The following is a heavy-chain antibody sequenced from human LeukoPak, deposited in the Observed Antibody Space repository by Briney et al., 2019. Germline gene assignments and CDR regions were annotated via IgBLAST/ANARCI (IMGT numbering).Heavy chain of an antibody. CDR3: VRDGEGVAISVNYWFDP. V-gene: IGHV1-8*01. D-gene: IGHD3-10*01. CDR2: MNPNNGNT. CDR1: GFTFTSYD. J-gene: IGHJ5*02. Sequence: ASVKVSCKASGFTFTSYDINWVRQASGQGLEWMGWMNPNNGNTGYAQKFQGRITMTRDTSISTAYMELRGLRSEDTTVYYCVRDGEGVAISVNYWFDPWGQGTLVTVSS.